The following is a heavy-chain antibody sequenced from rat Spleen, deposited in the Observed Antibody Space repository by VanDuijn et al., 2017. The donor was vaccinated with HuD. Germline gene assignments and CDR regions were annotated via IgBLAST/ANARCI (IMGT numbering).Heavy chain of an antibody. V-gene: IGHV5-25*01. CDR3: ARHGGLRNWFAY. J-gene: IGHJ3*01. CDR1: GFTFSNYY. CDR2: ITTSGDTT. Sequence: EVQLVDSGGGLVRPGRSMKLSCAASGFTFSNYYMAWVRQTPTKGLEWVASITTSGDTTYYRDSVKGRFTISRDDAKNTQYLQMDSLRSEDTATYYCARHGGLRNWFAYWGQGTLVTVSS. D-gene: IGHD4-1*01.